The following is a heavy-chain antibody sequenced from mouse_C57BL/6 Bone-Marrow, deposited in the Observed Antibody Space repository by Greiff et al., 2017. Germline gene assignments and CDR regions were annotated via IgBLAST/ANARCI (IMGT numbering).Heavy chain of an antibody. CDR1: GYTFTDYN. CDR3: ARRVYYDYDGYAMDY. V-gene: IGHV1-22*01. Sequence: EVQLQESGPELVKPGASVKMSCKASGYTFTDYNMHWVKQSHGKSLEWIGYINPNNGGTSYNQKFKGKATLTVNKSSSTAYMELRSLTSEDSAVYYCARRVYYDYDGYAMDYWGQGTSVTVSS. J-gene: IGHJ4*01. D-gene: IGHD2-4*01. CDR2: INPNNGGT.